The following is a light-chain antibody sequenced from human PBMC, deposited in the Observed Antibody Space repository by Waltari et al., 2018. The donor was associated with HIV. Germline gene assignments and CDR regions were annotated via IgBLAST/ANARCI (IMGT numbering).Light chain of an antibody. CDR3: SAWDDSLSATV. CDR2: GHN. J-gene: IGLJ1*01. CDR1: FSNLGANT. Sequence: QSVMSHPPSASGTPGQTVTISCSGRFSNLGANTVNWYQQIPGTAPRLLIYGHNQRPAGVPDRFSGSRSGTSASLTIGGLQSEDEADYYCSAWDDSLSATVFGTGTRVTVL. V-gene: IGLV1-44*01.